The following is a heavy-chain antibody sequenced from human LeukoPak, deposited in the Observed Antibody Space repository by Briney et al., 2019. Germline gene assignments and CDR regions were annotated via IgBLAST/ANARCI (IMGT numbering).Heavy chain of an antibody. J-gene: IGHJ6*02. CDR1: GGSISSYY. CDR3: ARHVEVPIHSRYSSSWTPYYYYGMDV. D-gene: IGHD6-13*01. CDR2: IYYSGST. Sequence: PETLSLTCTVSGGSISSYYWSWIRQPPGKGLEWIGYIYYSGSTNYDPSLKSRVTISVDTSKNQFSLKLSSVTAADTAVYYCARHVEVPIHSRYSSSWTPYYYYGMDVWGQGTTVTVSS. V-gene: IGHV4-59*08.